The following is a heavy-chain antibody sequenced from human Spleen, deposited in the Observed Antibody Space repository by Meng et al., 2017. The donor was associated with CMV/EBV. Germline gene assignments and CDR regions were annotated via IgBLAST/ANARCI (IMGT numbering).Heavy chain of an antibody. J-gene: IGHJ4*02. V-gene: IGHV4-61*01. Sequence: SETLSLTCTVSGGSVRSGSHYWSWIRQPPGNRLEWIGYIYYTGNTNYNPSLKSRVTISVDTSTNQFSLDPSSVTAADTAVYYCARVRRDGGNNLSDSWGQGTLVTVSS. CDR2: IYYTGNT. CDR1: GGSVRSGSHY. CDR3: ARVRRDGGNNLSDS. D-gene: IGHD4-23*01.